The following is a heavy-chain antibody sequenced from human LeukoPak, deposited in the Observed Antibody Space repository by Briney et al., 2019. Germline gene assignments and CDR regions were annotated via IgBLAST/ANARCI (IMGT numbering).Heavy chain of an antibody. V-gene: IGHV3-21*03. D-gene: IGHD5-24*01. J-gene: IGHJ4*02. CDR1: GFTFSSYS. Sequence: PGGSLRLSCAAPGFTFSSYSMNWVRQAPGKGLEWVSSISSSSSYIYYADSVKGRFTISRDNAKNSLYLQMNSLRAEDTAVYYCARGQPMATSENWGQGTLVTVSS. CDR2: ISSSSSYI. CDR3: ARGQPMATSEN.